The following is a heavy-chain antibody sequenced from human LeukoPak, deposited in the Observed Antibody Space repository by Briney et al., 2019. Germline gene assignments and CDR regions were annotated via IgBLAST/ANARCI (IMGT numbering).Heavy chain of an antibody. Sequence: ASVKVSCKTSAYTFNAYLIHWVRQAPGQGLEWLGMIDPSGGSTAYAQKFQGRVTVTRDTSTSTLYMELSSLRPDDTAIYYCARDLGLRGVTNWFDPWGQGTLVTVSS. J-gene: IGHJ5*02. V-gene: IGHV1-46*02. CDR1: AYTFNAYL. CDR3: ARDLGLRGVTNWFDP. D-gene: IGHD3-10*01. CDR2: IDPSGGST.